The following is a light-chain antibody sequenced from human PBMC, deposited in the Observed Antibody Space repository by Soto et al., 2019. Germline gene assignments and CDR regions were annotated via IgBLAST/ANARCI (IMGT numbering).Light chain of an antibody. CDR2: DVS. J-gene: IGLJ1*01. CDR3: CSYAGRITYV. CDR1: SSDVGGYNY. Sequence: QSALTQPRSVSGSPGQSVSISCTGTSSDVGGYNYVSWYQQHPGKAPKVMIYDVSKRPSGVPDRFSGSKSGNTASLTISGLQSEDEADYYCCSYAGRITYVFGTGTKVTVL. V-gene: IGLV2-11*01.